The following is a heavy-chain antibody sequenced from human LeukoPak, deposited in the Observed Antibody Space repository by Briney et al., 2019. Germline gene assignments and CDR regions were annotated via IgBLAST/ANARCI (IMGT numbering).Heavy chain of an antibody. CDR2: ISYDGSNK. J-gene: IGHJ4*02. Sequence: PGGSLRLSCAASGFTFSTYGMHWVRQAPGKGLEWVAVISYDGSNKDYADFVKGRFTISRDNSKNTLYVQMNSLRAEDTAVYYRAAQGGSGDLRYWGQGTLVTVSS. D-gene: IGHD4-17*01. CDR3: AAQGGSGDLRY. V-gene: IGHV3-30*03. CDR1: GFTFSTYG.